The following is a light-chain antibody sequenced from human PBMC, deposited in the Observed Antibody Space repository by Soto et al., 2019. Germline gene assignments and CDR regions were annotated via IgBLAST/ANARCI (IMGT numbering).Light chain of an antibody. Sequence: DIQMTQSPSSLSASVGDRVTITCRASQSISSYLNWYQQKPGKAPKLLIYAASSLQSGVPSRFSGRGSGTDFTLTISRLQPEDFATYYCQHNYSTPTFGGGTKVEIK. CDR3: QHNYSTPT. CDR1: QSISSY. V-gene: IGKV1-39*01. CDR2: AAS. J-gene: IGKJ4*01.